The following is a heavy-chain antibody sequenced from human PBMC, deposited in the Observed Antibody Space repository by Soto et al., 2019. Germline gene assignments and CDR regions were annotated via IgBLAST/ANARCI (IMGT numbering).Heavy chain of an antibody. CDR2: INAGNGNT. CDR1: GYTFTSYA. D-gene: IGHD3-9*01. V-gene: IGHV1-3*01. CDR3: AGDLYYYDILTGYYKESQGDX. J-gene: IGHJ4*02. Sequence: SLKVSCKASGYTFTSYAMHWVRQAPGQRLEWMGWINAGNGNTKYSQKFQGRVTITRDTSASTAYMELSSLRSEDTAVYYCAGDLYYYDILTGYYKESQGDXWGQGTLVTVSS.